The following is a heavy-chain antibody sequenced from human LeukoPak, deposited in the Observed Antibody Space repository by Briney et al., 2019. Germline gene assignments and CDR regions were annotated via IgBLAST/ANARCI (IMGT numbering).Heavy chain of an antibody. CDR2: ISGSGGST. V-gene: IGHV3-23*01. Sequence: GGSLRLSCAASGLTFSSYAMSGVRQAPGKGLEGVSAISGSGGSTYYADSVKGRFTISRDNSKNTLYLQMNSLRAEDTAVYYCAKSRYYYDSSGSPDYWGQGTLVTVSS. CDR3: AKSRYYYDSSGSPDY. J-gene: IGHJ4*02. D-gene: IGHD3-22*01. CDR1: GLTFSSYA.